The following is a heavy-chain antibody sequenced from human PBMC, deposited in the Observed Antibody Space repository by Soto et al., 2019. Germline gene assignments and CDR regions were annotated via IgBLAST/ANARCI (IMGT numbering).Heavy chain of an antibody. CDR3: AKEGLYKALDY. CDR1: GFTFKSYG. CDR2: ISYDGNNK. J-gene: IGHJ4*02. Sequence: QVQLVESGGGVVQPGRSLRLSCAASGFTFKSYGMHWVRQAPGKGVEWVAVISYDGNNKYYADSVKGRFTISRDIPKNTLYLQLNSLMAEDTAVYYCAKEGLYKALDYWGQGTLVTVSS. V-gene: IGHV3-30*18. D-gene: IGHD1-1*01.